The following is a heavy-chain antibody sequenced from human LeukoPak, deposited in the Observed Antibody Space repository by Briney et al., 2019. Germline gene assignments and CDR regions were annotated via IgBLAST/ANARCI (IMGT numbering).Heavy chain of an antibody. CDR2: INHSGST. D-gene: IGHD4-17*01. J-gene: IGHJ4*02. CDR1: GGSFSGYY. Sequence: SETLSLTCAVYGGSFSGYYWSWIRQPPGKGLEWIGEINHSGSTNYNPSLKSRVTISVDTSKNQFSLKLSSVTAADTAVYYCARHEGSYGDYYYFDYWGQGTLVTVSS. CDR3: ARHEGSYGDYYYFDY. V-gene: IGHV4-34*01.